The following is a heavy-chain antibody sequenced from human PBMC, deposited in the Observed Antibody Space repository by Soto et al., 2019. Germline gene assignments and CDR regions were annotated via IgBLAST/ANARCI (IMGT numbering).Heavy chain of an antibody. CDR1: FGPISSNSYH. D-gene: IGHD2-15*01. J-gene: IGHJ4*02. CDR3: ARLVVVAPVDNV. V-gene: IGHV4-39*02. CDR2: IYYTGST. Sequence: SETVSLTCSVFFGPISSNSYHCGWIRQPPGKGLEWIGSIYYTGSTYYSPSLKNRVTISADTSKKHFCLRVDSATAADTAVYYCARLVVVAPVDNVWGQGALVTVSS.